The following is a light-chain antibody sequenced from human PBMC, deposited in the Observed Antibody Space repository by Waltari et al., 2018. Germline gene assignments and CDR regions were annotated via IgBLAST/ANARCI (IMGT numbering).Light chain of an antibody. J-gene: IGKJ3*01. CDR2: WAS. V-gene: IGKV4-1*01. CDR1: QSVLYSPNNKNY. CDR3: QQYYDTPLT. Sequence: DIVMTQSPDSLAVSLGERATINCKSSQSVLYSPNNKNYLAWYQQKPGQPPKLLIYWASTRESGVPDRFTGSGSGTDFTLAISSLQAEGVAVYYCQQYYDTPLTFGPGTKVDIK.